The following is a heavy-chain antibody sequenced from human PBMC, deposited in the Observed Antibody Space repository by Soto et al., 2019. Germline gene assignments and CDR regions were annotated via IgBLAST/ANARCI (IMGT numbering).Heavy chain of an antibody. CDR2: ISYDGSNK. CDR1: GFTFSSYG. V-gene: IGHV3-30*18. D-gene: IGHD5-18*01. J-gene: IGHJ4*02. Sequence: PGGSLRLSCAASGFTFSSYGMHWVRQAPGKGLEWVAVISYDGSNKYYADSVKGRFTISRDNSKNTLYLQMNSLRAEDTAVYHCAKDEGWLHLWHQLDYWGQGTLVTVSS. CDR3: AKDEGWLHLWHQLDY.